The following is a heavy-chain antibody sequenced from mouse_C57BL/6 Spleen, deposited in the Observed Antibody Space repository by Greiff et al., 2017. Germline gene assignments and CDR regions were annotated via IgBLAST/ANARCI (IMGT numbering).Heavy chain of an antibody. D-gene: IGHD1-1*01. V-gene: IGHV5-4*03. CDR2: ISDGGSYT. J-gene: IGHJ2*01. CDR1: GFTFSSYA. Sequence: EVKLVESGGGLVKPGGSLKLSCAASGFTFSSYAMSWVRQTPEKRLEWVATISDGGSYTYYPDNVKGRFTISRDNAKNNLYLQMSHLKSEDTAMYYCARGGITTVADYWGQGTTLTVSS. CDR3: ARGGITTVADY.